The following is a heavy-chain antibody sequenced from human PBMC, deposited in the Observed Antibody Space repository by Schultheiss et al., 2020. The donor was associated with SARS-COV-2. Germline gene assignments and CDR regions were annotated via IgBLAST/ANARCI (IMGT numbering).Heavy chain of an antibody. J-gene: IGHJ6*02. Sequence: SETLSLTCTVSGGSISSGGYYWSWIRQPPGKGLEWIGYIYHSGSTNYSPSLKSRVTISVDTSKNQFSLKLSSVTAADTAVYYCARDYYDSSGAGGMDVWGQGTTVTVSS. V-gene: IGHV4-61*08. CDR2: IYHSGST. CDR3: ARDYYDSSGAGGMDV. CDR1: GGSISSGGYY. D-gene: IGHD3-22*01.